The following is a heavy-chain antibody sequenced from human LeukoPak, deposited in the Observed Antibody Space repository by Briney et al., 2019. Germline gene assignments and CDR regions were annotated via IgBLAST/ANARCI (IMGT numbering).Heavy chain of an antibody. CDR1: GFTFSIYW. Sequence: GRSLRLSCAASGFTFSIYWMTWVRQAPGKWLEWVANIKEDGSEKYYVDSVKGRYTISRDNAKKSLYLQMNSLRAEDTAVCYCARDWPTPRARIDYWGQGTLVTVSS. CDR2: IKEDGSEK. V-gene: IGHV3-7*01. J-gene: IGHJ4*02. CDR3: ARDWPTPRARIDY. D-gene: IGHD2-15*01.